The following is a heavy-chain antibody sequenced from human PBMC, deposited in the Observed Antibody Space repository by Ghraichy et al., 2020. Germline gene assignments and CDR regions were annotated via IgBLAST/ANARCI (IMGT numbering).Heavy chain of an antibody. CDR3: ARGGVGLTNYFDP. Sequence: ASVKVSCKASRYTFTAYFMHWLRQAPGQGLEWMGWINPNSGGTNFAQKFQGRVTMTRDTSITTAYMELTSLRSDDTAVYYCARGGVGLTNYFDPWGQGTLVTVSS. J-gene: IGHJ5*02. CDR1: RYTFTAYF. CDR2: INPNSGGT. D-gene: IGHD3-3*01. V-gene: IGHV1-2*02.